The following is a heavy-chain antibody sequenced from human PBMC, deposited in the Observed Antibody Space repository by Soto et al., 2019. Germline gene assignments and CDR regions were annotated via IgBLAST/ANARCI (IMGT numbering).Heavy chain of an antibody. CDR1: GFTFNDYA. J-gene: IGHJ4*02. CDR2: INHSGST. CDR3: ARVDLSGEIGY. D-gene: IGHD4-17*01. V-gene: IGHV4-34*01. Sequence: GSLRLSCTASGFTFNDYAMSWIRQPPGKGLEWIGEINHSGSTNYNPSLKSRVTISVDTSKNQFSLKLSSVTAADTAVYYCARVDLSGEIGYWGQGTLVTVSS.